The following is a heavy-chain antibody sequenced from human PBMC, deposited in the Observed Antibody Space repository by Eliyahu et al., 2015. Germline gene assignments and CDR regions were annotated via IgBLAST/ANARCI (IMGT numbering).Heavy chain of an antibody. CDR3: AKDGGLVVPAAGGMDV. CDR1: GFTXSXYA. D-gene: IGHD2-2*01. V-gene: IGHV3-23*01. J-gene: IGHJ6*02. Sequence: EVQLLESGGGLVQPGGSLRLXCAASGFTXSXYAXXGVRQAPGKGXEWVSAISGSGGSTYYADSVKGRFTISRDNSKNTLYLQMNSLRAEDTAVXYCAKDGGLVVPAAGGMDVWGQGTTVTVSS. CDR2: ISGSGGST.